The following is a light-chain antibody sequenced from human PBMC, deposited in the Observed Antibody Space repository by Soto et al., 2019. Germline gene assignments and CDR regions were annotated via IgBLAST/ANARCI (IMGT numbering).Light chain of an antibody. CDR3: QQRSNWPLLT. CDR1: QSVSGY. V-gene: IGKV3-11*01. J-gene: IGKJ4*01. CDR2: DAS. Sequence: EIVLTQSPATLSLSPGERATLSCRASQSVSGYLAWYQQKPGQAPRLLIYDASNMVAGIPARFSGSVPGTDFTLTISSLEPEEFAVYYCQQRSNWPLLTFGGGTKVEIK.